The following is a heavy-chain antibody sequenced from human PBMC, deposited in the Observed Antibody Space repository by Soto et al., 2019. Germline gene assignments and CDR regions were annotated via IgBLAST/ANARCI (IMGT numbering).Heavy chain of an antibody. CDR2: TYYRSKWYN. Sequence: QVQLQQSGPGLVKPSQTLSLTCAISGDSVSSNSAAWNWIRQSPSRGLEWLGRTYYRSKWYNDLAVSVKSRTTINPDTSKHEFTLQLNSVTHGETAVYCCARAYCSSGTCWAWPQWFDPWGQGTLVTVSS. V-gene: IGHV6-1*01. CDR1: GDSVSSNSAA. CDR3: ARAYCSSGTCWAWPQWFDP. D-gene: IGHD2-15*01. J-gene: IGHJ5*02.